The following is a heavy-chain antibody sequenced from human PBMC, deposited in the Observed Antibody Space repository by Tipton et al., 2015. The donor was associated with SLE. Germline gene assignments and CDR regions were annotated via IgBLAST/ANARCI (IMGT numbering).Heavy chain of an antibody. CDR2: ISYSETT. V-gene: IGHV4-59*11. CDR1: GGSLSSHY. CDR3: AGAWQGYCSGGTCYVLDY. D-gene: IGHD2-15*01. J-gene: IGHJ4*02. Sequence: TLSLTCTVSGGSLSSHYLSWIRQPPGKGLEWIGYISYSETTNYNPSLKSRVTISVDTSKNQFSLKLRSVTAADTAVYYCAGAWQGYCSGGTCYVLDYWGQGTLVTVSS.